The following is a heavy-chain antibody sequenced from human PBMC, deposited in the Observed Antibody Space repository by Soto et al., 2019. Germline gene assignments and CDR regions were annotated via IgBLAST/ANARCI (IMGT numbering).Heavy chain of an antibody. CDR1: GFSLTTSGVG. CDR2: IYGDDDK. J-gene: IGHJ5*02. V-gene: IGHV2-5*02. Sequence: QITLNESGPALVKPTQTLTLTCTFSGFSLTTSGVGVHWLRQPPGKALEWLAVIYGDDDKRYNPSLETRLTIAKDTSKNQVVLTMTNMDPLDTATYYCAHNPSYSTPRYSRDDWFDPWGQGTLVTVSS. D-gene: IGHD6-13*01. CDR3: AHNPSYSTPRYSRDDWFDP.